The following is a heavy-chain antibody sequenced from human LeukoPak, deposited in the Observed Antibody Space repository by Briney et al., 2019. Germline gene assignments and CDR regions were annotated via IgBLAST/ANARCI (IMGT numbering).Heavy chain of an antibody. CDR3: ARDLAQYTARGWFDP. V-gene: IGHV3-21*01. D-gene: IGHD2-2*02. CDR1: GFTFKNAW. J-gene: IGHJ5*02. CDR2: ISSSSSYI. Sequence: PGGSLRLSCAASGFTFKNAWMNWVRQAPGKGLEWVSSISSSSSYIYYADSVKGRFTISRDNAKNSLYLQMNSLRAEDTAVYYCARDLAQYTARGWFDPWGQGTLVTVSS.